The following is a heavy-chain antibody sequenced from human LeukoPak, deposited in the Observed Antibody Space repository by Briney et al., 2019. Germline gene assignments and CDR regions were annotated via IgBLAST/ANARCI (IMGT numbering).Heavy chain of an antibody. Sequence: PGGSLRLSCAASGFTVSSNYMSWVRQALGKGLEWVSVIYSGGSTYYADSVKGRFTISRDNSKNTLYLQMNSLRAEDTAVYHCARDSNYYGGHAFDIWGQGTMVTVSS. CDR2: IYSGGST. CDR1: GFTVSSNY. V-gene: IGHV3-66*01. CDR3: ARDSNYYGGHAFDI. D-gene: IGHD3-10*01. J-gene: IGHJ3*02.